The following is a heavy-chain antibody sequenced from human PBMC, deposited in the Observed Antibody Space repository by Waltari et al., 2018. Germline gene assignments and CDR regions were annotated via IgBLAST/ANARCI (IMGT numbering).Heavy chain of an antibody. V-gene: IGHV3-23*02. Sequence: EVRLLESGGGLVQPGGPLRLSCDAAGFTFSTYVMSWVRQAPGKGLEWVAGISANDDSTYSGDSVKGRFTISRDISKNKLSLQMNSLRAEDTAIYYCAKGDYAFWSGQNWYDAWGQGTHVTVSS. D-gene: IGHD3-3*01. J-gene: IGHJ5*02. CDR3: AKGDYAFWSGQNWYDA. CDR2: ISANDDST. CDR1: GFTFSTYV.